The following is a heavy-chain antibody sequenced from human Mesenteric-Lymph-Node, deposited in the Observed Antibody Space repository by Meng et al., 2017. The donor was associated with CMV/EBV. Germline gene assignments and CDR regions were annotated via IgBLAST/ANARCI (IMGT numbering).Heavy chain of an antibody. CDR1: GGSVSSGSYY. CDR3: ARVVAAGTYNWFDP. CDR2: IYYSGST. D-gene: IGHD6-13*01. Sequence: SCTVSGGSVSSGSYYWSWIRQPPGKGLEWIGYIYYSGSTNYNPSLKSRVTISVDTSKNQFSLKLSSVTAADTAVYYCARVVAAGTYNWFDPWGQGTLVTVSS. V-gene: IGHV4-61*01. J-gene: IGHJ5*02.